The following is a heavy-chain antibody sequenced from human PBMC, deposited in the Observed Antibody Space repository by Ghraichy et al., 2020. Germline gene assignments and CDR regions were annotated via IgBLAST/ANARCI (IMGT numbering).Heavy chain of an antibody. V-gene: IGHV6-1*01. CDR3: ARGSWSVTWF. CDR1: GDSVSSNSAA. Sequence: SQTLSLTCVISGDSVSSNSAAWSWIRQSPSRGLEWLGRTYYRSKWYNEYSLTVKSQISINPDTSKNQFSLQLNSVTPEDTAVYYCARGSWSVTWFWGQGTLVTVSS. D-gene: IGHD3-3*01. CDR2: TYYRSKWYN. J-gene: IGHJ4*02.